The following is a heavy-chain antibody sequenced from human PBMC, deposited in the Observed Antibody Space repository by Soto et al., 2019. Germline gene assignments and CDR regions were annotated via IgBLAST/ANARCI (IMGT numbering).Heavy chain of an antibody. CDR2: ISGSGGST. CDR3: AKDEGDYYDSSGYPKLDDY. CDR1: GFTFSSYA. D-gene: IGHD3-22*01. Sequence: RRLSCAASGFTFSSYAMSWVRQAPGKGLEWVSAISGSGGSTYYADSVKGRFTISRDNSKNTLYLQMNSLRAEDTAVYYCAKDEGDYYDSSGYPKLDDYWGQGTLVTVSS. V-gene: IGHV3-23*01. J-gene: IGHJ4*02.